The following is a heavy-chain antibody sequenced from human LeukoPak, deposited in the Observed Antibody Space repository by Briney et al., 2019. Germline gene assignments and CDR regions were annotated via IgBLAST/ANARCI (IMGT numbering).Heavy chain of an antibody. CDR3: AKALPGYYYDSSGYTDGAFDI. V-gene: IGHV3-23*01. J-gene: IGHJ3*02. CDR2: ISGSGGST. Sequence: GGSLRLSCAASGFTFSSNAMSWVRQAPGKGPEWISVISGSGGSTYYADSVKGRFTISRDNAKNSLYLQMNSLRAEDTALYYCAKALPGYYYDSSGYTDGAFDIWGQGTMVTVSS. CDR1: GFTFSSNA. D-gene: IGHD3-22*01.